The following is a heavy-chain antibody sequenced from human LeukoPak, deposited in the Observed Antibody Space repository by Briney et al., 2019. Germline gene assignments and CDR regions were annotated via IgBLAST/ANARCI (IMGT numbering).Heavy chain of an antibody. D-gene: IGHD6-6*01. CDR2: IRSKAYGGAT. J-gene: IGHJ3*02. Sequence: GGSLSLSRAPSGVAFSMYSIDWVCEAPGGGLERGGVIRSKAYGGATEYAASVKARFTISRDDSKSIAYLQMRSLRAEDTAVYYCTRVDYSSSSGELDAFDIWGQGTMVTVSS. CDR3: TRVDYSSSSGELDAFDI. V-gene: IGHV3-49*04. CDR1: GVAFSMYS.